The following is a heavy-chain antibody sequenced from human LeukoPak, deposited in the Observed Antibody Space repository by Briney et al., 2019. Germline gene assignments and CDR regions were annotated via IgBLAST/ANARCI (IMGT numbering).Heavy chain of an antibody. CDR1: GDSISSTNYY. J-gene: IGHJ4*02. CDR2: IYYSGNT. V-gene: IGHV4-39*01. D-gene: IGHD3-10*01. CDR3: ARGRKFTMVRGVKKGYYFDY. Sequence: PSETLSLTCTVSGDSISSTNYYWGWIRQPPGKGLEWIGSIYYSGNTYYTPSLKSRVTMSVDTSKNQFSLKLSSVAAADTAVYYCARGRKFTMVRGVKKGYYFDYWGQGTLVTVSS.